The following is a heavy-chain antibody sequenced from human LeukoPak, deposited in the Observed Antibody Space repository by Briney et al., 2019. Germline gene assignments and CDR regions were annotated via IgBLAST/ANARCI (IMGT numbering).Heavy chain of an antibody. CDR1: GDSITSVGYY. J-gene: IGHJ4*02. Sequence: SETLSLTCSVSGDSITSVGYYWSWIRQYPGKGLEWIGYIFNVWSTNYNPSLESRAIISMDTSKNHFSLNLSSVTAADTALYYRARSPPFSSSWYGARFDCWGQGILVTVSS. V-gene: IGHV4-31*03. D-gene: IGHD6-13*01. CDR3: ARSPPFSSSWYGARFDC. CDR2: IFNVWST.